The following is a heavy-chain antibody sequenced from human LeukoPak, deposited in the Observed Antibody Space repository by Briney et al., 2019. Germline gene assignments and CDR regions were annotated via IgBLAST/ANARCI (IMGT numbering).Heavy chain of an antibody. J-gene: IGHJ4*02. V-gene: IGHV3-23*01. CDR1: GFTFSNYP. CDR2: IIGSGGLT. CDR3: AKEGHYDDPAYFDY. D-gene: IGHD3-3*01. Sequence: GGSLRLSCAASGFTFSNYPMSWVRQAPGKGLEWISGIIGSGGLTFYVDSVKGRFTISRDNSKNTLYLQMNSLRVEDTAVYYCAKEGHYDDPAYFDYWGQGTLVTVSS.